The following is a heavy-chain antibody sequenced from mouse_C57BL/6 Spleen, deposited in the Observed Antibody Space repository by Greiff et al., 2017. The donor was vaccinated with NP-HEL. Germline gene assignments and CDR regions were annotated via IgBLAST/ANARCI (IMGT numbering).Heavy chain of an antibody. CDR2: INPHNGGT. D-gene: IGHD1-3*01. CDR1: GYTFTDFY. J-gene: IGHJ1*03. CDR3: ARLGITGKWYFDV. V-gene: IGHV1-26*01. Sequence: EVQLQQSGPELVKPGASVKISCKASGYTFTDFYMNWVKQSHGKSLEWIGDINPHNGGTSYNPKFKGNATLTADKSSSTAYMALRRLTSEHSTVYYCARLGITGKWYFDVWGKGTTVTVSS.